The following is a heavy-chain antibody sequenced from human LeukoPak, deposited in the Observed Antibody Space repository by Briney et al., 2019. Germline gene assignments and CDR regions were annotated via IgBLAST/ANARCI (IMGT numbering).Heavy chain of an antibody. CDR2: ISSSSSYI. D-gene: IGHD4-11*01. V-gene: IGHV3-21*01. Sequence: GGSLRLSCAASGFTFSSYSMNWVRQAPGKGLEWVSSISSSSSYIYYADSVKGRFTISRDNAKNSLYLQMNSLGAEDTAVYYCARAISSNYRPEYYFDYWGQGTLVTVSS. J-gene: IGHJ4*02. CDR1: GFTFSSYS. CDR3: ARAISSNYRPEYYFDY.